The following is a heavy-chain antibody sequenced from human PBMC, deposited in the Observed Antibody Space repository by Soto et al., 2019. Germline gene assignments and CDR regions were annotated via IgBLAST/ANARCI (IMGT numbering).Heavy chain of an antibody. CDR3: ARTYYYYVDV. V-gene: IGHV4-31*02. Sequence: SPDRPVCYGCSTRGGLYCSRIRQHPGKGLEWIGYIYYSGSTYYNPSLKSRVTISVDTSKNQFSLKLSSVTAADTAVYYCARTYYYYVDVWGKGTTGTVSS. CDR2: IYYSGST. J-gene: IGHJ6*03. CDR1: YGCSTRGGLY.